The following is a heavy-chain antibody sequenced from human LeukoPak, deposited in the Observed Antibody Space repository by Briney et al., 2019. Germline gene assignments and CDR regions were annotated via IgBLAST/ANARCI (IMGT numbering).Heavy chain of an antibody. Sequence: PSGALSLTCAVYGGSFSGYYWSWIRQPPGRGREWMGEINHSGSTNYNPSLKRRVTLSVDTSKNQFSLKLSSVTAADTAVYYYARGRYSSSIGYWGQGTLVTVSS. CDR1: GGSFSGYY. J-gene: IGHJ4*02. D-gene: IGHD6-6*01. CDR3: ARGRYSSSIGY. CDR2: INHSGST. V-gene: IGHV4-34*01.